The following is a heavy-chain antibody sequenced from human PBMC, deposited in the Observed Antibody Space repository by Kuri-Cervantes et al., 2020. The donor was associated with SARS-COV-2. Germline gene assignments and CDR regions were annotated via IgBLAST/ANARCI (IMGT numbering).Heavy chain of an antibody. CDR3: ASPSLVVGANQWAAFDI. J-gene: IGHJ3*02. V-gene: IGHV3-11*06. D-gene: IGHD1-26*01. Sequence: GESLKISCTASGFIFSDYYMTWIRQAPGKGLEWVSSISSSSSYIYYADSVKGRFTISRDNAKNSLYLQMNSLRAEDTAVYYCASPSLVVGANQWAAFDIWGQGTMVTVSS. CDR1: GFIFSDYY. CDR2: ISSSSSYI.